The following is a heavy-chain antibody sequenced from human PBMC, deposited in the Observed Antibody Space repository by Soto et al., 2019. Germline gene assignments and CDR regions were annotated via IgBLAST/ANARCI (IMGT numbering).Heavy chain of an antibody. Sequence: SETLSLTCAVYGGPFTSYFWNWVRQSPGKGLEWMGEITPSGSSNYNPSLKSRVTISKDTYKNQFSLKLSSVTAADTAVYYCTTSRRSWPDSFDIWGKGEMVT. V-gene: IGHV4-34*01. CDR2: ITPSGSS. CDR3: TTSRRSWPDSFDI. D-gene: IGHD6-13*01. CDR1: GGPFTSYF. J-gene: IGHJ3*02.